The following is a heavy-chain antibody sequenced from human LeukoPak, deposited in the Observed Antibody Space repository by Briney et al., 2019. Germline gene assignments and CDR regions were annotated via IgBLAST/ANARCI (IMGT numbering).Heavy chain of an antibody. D-gene: IGHD3-10*01. CDR2: IFYSGST. J-gene: IGHJ3*02. V-gene: IGHV4-39*01. Sequence: SETLSLTCTVSGGSISTSSYYWGWVRQPPGKGLEWIGNIFYSGSTYYSPSLKSRVTISVDTSKNQFSLKLSSVTAADTAVYYCARPYGSGSYYPNDDAFDIWGQGTMVTVSS. CDR1: GGSISTSSYY. CDR3: ARPYGSGSYYPNDDAFDI.